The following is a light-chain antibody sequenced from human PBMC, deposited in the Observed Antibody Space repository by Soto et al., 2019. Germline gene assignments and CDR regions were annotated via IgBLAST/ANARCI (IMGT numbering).Light chain of an antibody. Sequence: DIQMTQSPSTLSASVGDRVTITCRASQSVSDWLAWYQHKPGKTPKLLIYKASTLESGVPSRFSGFGSGTEFTLAISSLQPEDFATYYYQQYDSYSRPTFGGGTKVEIK. V-gene: IGKV1-5*03. CDR2: KAS. CDR1: QSVSDW. CDR3: QQYDSYSRPT. J-gene: IGKJ4*01.